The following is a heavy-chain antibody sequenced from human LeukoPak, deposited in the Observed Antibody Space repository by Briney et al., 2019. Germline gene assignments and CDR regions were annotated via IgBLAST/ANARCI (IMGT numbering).Heavy chain of an antibody. V-gene: IGHV3-33*01. CDR1: GFTFSSYG. J-gene: IGHJ4*02. Sequence: PGRSLRLSCAASGFTFSSYGMHWVRKAPGKGLEWVAVIWYDGSNKYYADSVKGRFTISRDNSKNTLYLQMNSLRAGDTAVYYCARARTTYFDYWGQGTLVTVSS. CDR3: ARARTTYFDY. D-gene: IGHD2/OR15-2a*01. CDR2: IWYDGSNK.